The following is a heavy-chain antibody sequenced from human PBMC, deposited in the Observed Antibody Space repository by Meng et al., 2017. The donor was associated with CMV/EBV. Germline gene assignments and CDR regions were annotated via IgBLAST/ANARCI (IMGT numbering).Heavy chain of an antibody. CDR2: ISSSSSYI. Sequence: GGSLRLSCAASGFTLSSYSMKWVRQAPGKGLEWVSSISSSSSYIYYADSVKGRFTISRDNAKNSLYLQMNSLRAEDTAVYYCARGGIAARLCDYWGQGTLVTVSS. D-gene: IGHD6-6*01. CDR1: GFTLSSYS. J-gene: IGHJ4*02. V-gene: IGHV3-21*01. CDR3: ARGGIAARLCDY.